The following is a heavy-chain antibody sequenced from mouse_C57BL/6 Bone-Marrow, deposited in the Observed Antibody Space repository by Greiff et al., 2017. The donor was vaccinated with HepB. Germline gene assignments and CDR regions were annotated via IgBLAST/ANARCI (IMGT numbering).Heavy chain of an antibody. V-gene: IGHV1-50*01. CDR3: AISWYYFDY. J-gene: IGHJ2*01. Sequence: QVQLQQPGAELVKPGASVKLSCKASGYTFTSYWMQWVKQRPGQGLEWIGEIDPSDSYTNYNQKFKGKATLTVDTSSSTAYMQLSSRTSEDSAVYYCAISWYYFDYWGQGTTLTVSS. D-gene: IGHD2-3*01. CDR1: GYTFTSYW. CDR2: IDPSDSYT.